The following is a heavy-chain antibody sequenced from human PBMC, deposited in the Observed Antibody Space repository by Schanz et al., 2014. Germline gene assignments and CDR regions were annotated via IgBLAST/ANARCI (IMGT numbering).Heavy chain of an antibody. J-gene: IGHJ6*02. Sequence: QVQLVQSGAEVKKPGASVKVSCKASGYTFTAYFIHWVRQAPGQGLEWMGRINPNTGGTNFAQKFQGRVTMTSDTSITTVYMEVNSLTSDDTAVFYCARENTAVAGMPRVMDVWGQGTTVTVTS. CDR3: ARENTAVAGMPRVMDV. CDR1: GYTFTAYF. V-gene: IGHV1-2*06. D-gene: IGHD6-19*01. CDR2: INPNTGGT.